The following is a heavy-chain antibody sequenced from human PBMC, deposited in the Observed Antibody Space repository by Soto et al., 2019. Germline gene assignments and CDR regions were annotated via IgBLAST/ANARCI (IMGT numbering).Heavy chain of an antibody. J-gene: IGHJ6*02. V-gene: IGHV3-15*07. CDR3: TRLAYDYYGMDV. CDR1: GFTFSNAW. Sequence: EVQLVESGGGLVQPGGSLRLSCAASGFTFSNAWMNWVRQAPGKGLEWVGRIKSKTDGGTTDYAAPVKGRFTISRDDSKNTLYLQMNSLKTEDTPVYYCTRLAYDYYGMDVWGQGTTVTVSS. D-gene: IGHD2-2*01. CDR2: IKSKTDGGTT.